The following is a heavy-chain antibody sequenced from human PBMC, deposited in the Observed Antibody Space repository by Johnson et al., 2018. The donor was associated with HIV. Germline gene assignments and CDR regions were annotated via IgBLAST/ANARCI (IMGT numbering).Heavy chain of an antibody. CDR3: ARTSCSGARCLGYDPFDV. CDR1: GFTFSDHW. CDR2: ITGAGSRL. Sequence: VQLVESGGGLVQPGGSLRLSCGASGFTFSDHWMQWVRQAPGKGLVWVSRITGAGSRLTYADSVKGRFTIARDNAKNTLYLELKSLRSEDTAVYYCARTSCSGARCLGYDPFDVWGQGAMVTVSS. D-gene: IGHD2-15*01. V-gene: IGHV3-74*01. J-gene: IGHJ3*01.